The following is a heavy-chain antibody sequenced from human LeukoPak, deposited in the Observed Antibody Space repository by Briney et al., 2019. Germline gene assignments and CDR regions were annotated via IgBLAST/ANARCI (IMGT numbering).Heavy chain of an antibody. D-gene: IGHD4-11*01. Sequence: PSETLSLTCTVSGVSITSGSYYWNWIRQSAGKGLEWIGLVYNSGTTKYNPSLKSRVSISVDTSRKQFSLNLTSVTAADTAVYYCARSLATITTSYFGSWGQGTLVTVSS. V-gene: IGHV4-61*02. CDR2: VYNSGTT. CDR1: GVSITSGSYY. CDR3: ARSLATITTSYFGS. J-gene: IGHJ4*02.